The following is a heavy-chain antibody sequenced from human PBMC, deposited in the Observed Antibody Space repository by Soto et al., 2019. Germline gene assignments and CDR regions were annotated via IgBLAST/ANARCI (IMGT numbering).Heavy chain of an antibody. J-gene: IGHJ6*02. CDR1: GYTFSTYG. D-gene: IGHD3-16*01. CDR2: INGYNGNT. CDR3: ARMGDVPYYYYGMDV. V-gene: IGHV1-18*01. Sequence: QVQLVQSGAEVKKPGASVKVSCKASGYTFSTYGISWVRQAPGQGLEWMGWINGYNGNTNYAPKLQCRITMTTDTSTTTAYMELRSLRSDDTAVYYCARMGDVPYYYYGMDVWGQGTTVTVSS.